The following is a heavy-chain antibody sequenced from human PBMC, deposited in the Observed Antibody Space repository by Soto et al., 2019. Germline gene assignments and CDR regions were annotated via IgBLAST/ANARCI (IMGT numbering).Heavy chain of an antibody. CDR1: GGSISSYY. CDR2: IYYSGST. Sequence: SLTCAVSGGSISSYYWSWIRQPPGKGLEWIGYIYYSGSTNYNPSLKSRVTISVDTSKNQFSLKLSSVTAADTAVYYCARGREIVSSGLSGYYYYYGTEVWGQGTTVSVS. J-gene: IGHJ6*02. CDR3: ARGREIVSSGLSGYYYYYGTEV. V-gene: IGHV4-59*01. D-gene: IGHD6-19*01.